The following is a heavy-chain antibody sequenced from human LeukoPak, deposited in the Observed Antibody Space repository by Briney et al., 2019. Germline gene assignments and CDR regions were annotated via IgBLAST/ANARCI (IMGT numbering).Heavy chain of an antibody. V-gene: IGHV1-46*01. J-gene: IGHJ4*02. Sequence: GASVKVSCKASGYTFTSYYMHWVRQAPGQGLEWMGIINPSGGSTSYAQKFQGRVTMTRDMSTSTDYMELSSLRSEDTAVYYCARDRRYSSGYVGGFDYWGQGTLVTVSS. D-gene: IGHD3-22*01. CDR3: ARDRRYSSGYVGGFDY. CDR1: GYTFTSYY. CDR2: INPSGGST.